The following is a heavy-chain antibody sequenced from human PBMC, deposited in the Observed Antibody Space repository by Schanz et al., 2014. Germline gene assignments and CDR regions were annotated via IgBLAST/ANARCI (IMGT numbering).Heavy chain of an antibody. Sequence: VYLVQSGGGLIQPGGSLRLSCAVSGFTVNTNYMSWVRQAPGKGLEWISSMYINSGSTQYADSVKARFIISRDSSKNPLFLQMTSLTAEAMALYFCARDGGRDGYNLAFDVWGQGTLVTVSS. V-gene: IGHV3-53*01. CDR2: MYINSGST. CDR1: GFTVNTNY. D-gene: IGHD5-12*01. CDR3: ARDGGRDGYNLAFDV. J-gene: IGHJ3*01.